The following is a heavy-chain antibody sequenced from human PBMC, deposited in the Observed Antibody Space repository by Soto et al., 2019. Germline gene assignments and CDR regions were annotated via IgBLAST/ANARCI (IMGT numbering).Heavy chain of an antibody. J-gene: IGHJ5*02. CDR3: ARVGPWVPYYYDSSPYTFENWFDP. CDR1: GYSISSGCY. CDR2: IYHGGST. Sequence: SETLSLTCAVSGYSISSGCYWGWLRQPPGKGLEWIGGIYHGGSTYYNPSLNSRVTLSIDMTNNHVSLILNSVTAADTAVYYCARVGPWVPYYYDSSPYTFENWFDPWGQGTLVTVS. V-gene: IGHV4-38-2*01. D-gene: IGHD3-22*01.